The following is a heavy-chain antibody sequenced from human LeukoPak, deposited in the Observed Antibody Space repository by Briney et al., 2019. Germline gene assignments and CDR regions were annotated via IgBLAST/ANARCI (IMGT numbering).Heavy chain of an antibody. Sequence: PSETLSLTCTVSGGSISSYYWSWIRQPPGKGLEWIGYIYYSGSTNYNPSLKSRVTISVDTSKSQFSLKLSSVTAADTAVYYCARDLRGNYFDYWGQGTLVTVSS. J-gene: IGHJ4*02. D-gene: IGHD5/OR15-5a*01. CDR2: IYYSGST. CDR3: ARDLRGNYFDY. V-gene: IGHV4-59*01. CDR1: GGSISSYY.